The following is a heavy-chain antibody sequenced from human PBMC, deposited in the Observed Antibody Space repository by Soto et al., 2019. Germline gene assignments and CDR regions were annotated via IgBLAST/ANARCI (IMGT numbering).Heavy chain of an antibody. CDR2: ISSSSSYT. J-gene: IGHJ4*02. V-gene: IGHV3-11*05. Sequence: QVQLVESGGGLVKPGGSLRLSCAASGFTFSDYYMCWIRQAPGKGLEWVSYISSSSSYTNYADSVKGRFTISRDNAKNALDLQMNSLRGEDTAVYYCARDEEAVAGTVDYWGQGTLVTVSS. CDR3: ARDEEAVAGTVDY. D-gene: IGHD6-19*01. CDR1: GFTFSDYY.